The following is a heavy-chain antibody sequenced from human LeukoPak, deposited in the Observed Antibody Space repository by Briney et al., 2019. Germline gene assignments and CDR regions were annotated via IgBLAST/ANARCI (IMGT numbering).Heavy chain of an antibody. J-gene: IGHJ3*02. CDR2: IYYSGST. CDR3: ARDTSVGYCGGDCYPGYAFDI. CDR1: GGSISSYY. D-gene: IGHD2-21*02. V-gene: IGHV4-59*01. Sequence: KPSETLSLTCTVSGGSISSYYWSWIRQPPGKGLEWIGYIYYSGSTNYNPSLKSRVTISVDTSKNQFSLKLSSVTAADTAVYYCARDTSVGYCGGDCYPGYAFDIWGQGTMVTVSS.